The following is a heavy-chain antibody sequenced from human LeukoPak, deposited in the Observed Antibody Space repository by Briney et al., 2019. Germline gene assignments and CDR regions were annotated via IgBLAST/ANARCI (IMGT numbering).Heavy chain of an antibody. D-gene: IGHD4-23*01. J-gene: IGHJ4*02. Sequence: GGSLRLSCAASGFTFSSYEMNWVRQAPGKGLEWVSYISSSGSTTYYAASVKGRFTISRDNSKNTLSLQMDSLRVEDTAVYYCAKDWTTVVTPKGYYFDSWGQGTLVTVSS. CDR1: GFTFSSYE. CDR2: ISSSGSTT. CDR3: AKDWTTVVTPKGYYFDS. V-gene: IGHV3-48*03.